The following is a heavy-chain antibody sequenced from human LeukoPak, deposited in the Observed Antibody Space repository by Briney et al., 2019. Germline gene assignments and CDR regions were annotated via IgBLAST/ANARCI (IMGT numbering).Heavy chain of an antibody. V-gene: IGHV1-18*01. D-gene: IGHD5-12*01. CDR2: ISAYNGNT. J-gene: IGHJ5*02. Sequence: GASVKVPCKASGYTFTSYGISWVRQAPGQGLEWMGWISAYNGNTNYAQKLQGRVTMTTDASTSTAYMELRSLRSDDTAVYYCARAEVSVATIGNWFDPWGQGTLVTVSS. CDR3: ARAEVSVATIGNWFDP. CDR1: GYTFTSYG.